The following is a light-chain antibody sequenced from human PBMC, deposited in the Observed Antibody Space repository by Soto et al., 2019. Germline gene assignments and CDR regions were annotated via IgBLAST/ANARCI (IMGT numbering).Light chain of an antibody. Sequence: SGLTQSQGTLSLSPGERATLSCRASQSVSNNYLAWYQQKPGQAPRLLIYGASNRATGIPDRFSGSGSGTDFTLTISRLEPEDFAVYSCQQYGSSGTFGQGTKVDIK. CDR1: QSVSNNY. V-gene: IGKV3-20*01. CDR2: GAS. CDR3: QQYGSSGT. J-gene: IGKJ1*01.